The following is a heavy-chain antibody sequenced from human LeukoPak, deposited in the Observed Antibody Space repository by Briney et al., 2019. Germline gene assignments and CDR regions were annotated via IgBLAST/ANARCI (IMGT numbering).Heavy chain of an antibody. CDR3: ARNGYDSSGYYFDY. J-gene: IGHJ4*02. Sequence: SETLSLTCTVSGGSISSYYWSSIRQPPGKGLEWIGSIYYSGSTYYNPSLKSRVTISVDTSKNQFSLKLSSVTAADTAVYYCARNGYDSSGYYFDYWGQGTLVTVSS. CDR1: GGSISSYY. CDR2: IYYSGST. V-gene: IGHV4-39*07. D-gene: IGHD3-22*01.